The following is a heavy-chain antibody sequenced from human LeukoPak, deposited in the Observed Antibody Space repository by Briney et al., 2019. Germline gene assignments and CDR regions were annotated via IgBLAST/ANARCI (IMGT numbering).Heavy chain of an antibody. V-gene: IGHV3-20*04. Sequence: GGSLRLSCAASGFTFDDYGMSWVRQAPGKGLEWVSGINWNGGSTGYADSVKGRFTISRDNAKNSLYLQMNSLRAEDTALYYCARVKRSSSSGIRGPFDYWGQGTLVTVSS. CDR2: INWNGGST. CDR3: ARVKRSSSSGIRGPFDY. D-gene: IGHD6-6*01. J-gene: IGHJ4*02. CDR1: GFTFDDYG.